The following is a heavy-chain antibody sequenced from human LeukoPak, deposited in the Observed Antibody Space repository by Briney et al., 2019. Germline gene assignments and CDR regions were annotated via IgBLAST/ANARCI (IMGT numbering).Heavy chain of an antibody. J-gene: IGHJ4*02. Sequence: SETLSLTCTVSGGSISSYYWSWIRQPPGKGLEWFGYIYYSGSTNYNPSLKSRVTISVDTSKNQFSLKLSSVTAADTAVYYCARDSPRGAAAGEFDYWGQGTLVTVSS. CDR1: GGSISSYY. D-gene: IGHD6-13*01. CDR3: ARDSPRGAAAGEFDY. CDR2: IYYSGST. V-gene: IGHV4-59*01.